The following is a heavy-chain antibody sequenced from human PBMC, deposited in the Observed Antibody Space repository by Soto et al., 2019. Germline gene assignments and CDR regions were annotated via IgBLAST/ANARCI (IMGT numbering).Heavy chain of an antibody. CDR3: ARPDGATYNFRY. D-gene: IGHD1-1*01. CDR1: GFTFNAYS. V-gene: IGHV3-23*01. J-gene: IGHJ4*02. Sequence: DVQLLESGGSLVQPGGSLRLSCAASGFTFNAYSLSWVRQAPGKGLQWVSAISTTGGSTYYADSVKGRFTISRDNSHNTLSLQMNSLRAEDTAVYYCARPDGATYNFRYWGQGTLVTVSS. CDR2: ISTTGGST.